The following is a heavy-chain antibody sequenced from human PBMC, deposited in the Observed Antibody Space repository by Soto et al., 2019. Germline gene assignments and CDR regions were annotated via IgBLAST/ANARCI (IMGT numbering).Heavy chain of an antibody. V-gene: IGHV1-46*01. Sequence: ASVKVSCKASGYTFTSYYMHWVRQAPGQGLEWMGIINPSGGSTSYAQKFQGRVTMTRDTSTSTVYMELSSLRSEDTAVYYCAREGRSAYSSGWYYFDYWGQGALVTVSS. J-gene: IGHJ4*02. CDR3: AREGRSAYSSGWYYFDY. CDR1: GYTFTSYY. D-gene: IGHD6-19*01. CDR2: INPSGGST.